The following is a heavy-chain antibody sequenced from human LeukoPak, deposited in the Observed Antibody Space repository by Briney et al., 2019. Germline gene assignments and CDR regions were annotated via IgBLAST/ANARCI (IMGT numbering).Heavy chain of an antibody. D-gene: IGHD3-3*01. CDR3: ARETYEGAFDI. CDR2: ISSGSTYI. Sequence: GGSLRLSCAASGFTFSTYRMHWVRQAPGKGLVWVSCISSGSTYIYYADSVKGRFTISRDNAKNSLYLQMNSLRAEDTAVYYCARETYEGAFDIWGQGTMVTVSS. CDR1: GFTFSTYR. V-gene: IGHV3-21*01. J-gene: IGHJ3*02.